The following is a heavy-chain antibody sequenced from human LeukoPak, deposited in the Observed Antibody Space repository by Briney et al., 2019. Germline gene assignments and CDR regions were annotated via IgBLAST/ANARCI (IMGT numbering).Heavy chain of an antibody. D-gene: IGHD2-2*01. CDR3: AKAISPRIVVVPAARDSAFDI. J-gene: IGHJ3*02. V-gene: IGHV1-18*01. CDR1: GYTFTSYG. CDR2: INANNGNT. Sequence: ASVKVSCKASGYTFTSYGITWVRQAPGQGLEWMGWINANNGNTNYAQNLQGRVTMTRDTSTSTAYMELRSLRSDDTAVYYCAKAISPRIVVVPAARDSAFDIWGQGTMVTVSS.